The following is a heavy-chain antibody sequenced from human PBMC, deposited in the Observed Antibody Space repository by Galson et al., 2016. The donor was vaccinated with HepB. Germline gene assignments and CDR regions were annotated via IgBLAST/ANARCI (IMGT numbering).Heavy chain of an antibody. V-gene: IGHV4-4*02. CDR2: IYHTGIT. Sequence: SETLSLTCAVSGGSISTNNWWSWVRQPPGKGLEWIEQIYHTGITNFNPSLKSRVTMSVDKSSNQFSLKLSSVTAADTAVYYCAREAPGDYFDYWGRGTLVTVSS. CDR3: AREAPGDYFDY. CDR1: GGSISTNNW. J-gene: IGHJ4*02.